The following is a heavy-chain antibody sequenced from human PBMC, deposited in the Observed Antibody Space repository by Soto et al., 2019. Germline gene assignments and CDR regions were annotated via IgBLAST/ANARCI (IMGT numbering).Heavy chain of an antibody. V-gene: IGHV4-34*01. J-gene: IGHJ4*02. CDR1: GGNFSGYY. Sequence: PSETQSHSSTVYGGNFSGYYVTLIRPPPGKGLEWIGEINHSGSTNYNPSLKSRVTISVDTSKNQFSLKLSSVTAADTAVYYCARARKYFDYWGQGTRVNVSS. CDR2: INHSGST. CDR3: ARARKYFDY.